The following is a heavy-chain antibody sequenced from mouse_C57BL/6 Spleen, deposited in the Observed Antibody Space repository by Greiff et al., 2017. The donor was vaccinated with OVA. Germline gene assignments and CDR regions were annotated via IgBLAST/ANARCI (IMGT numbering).Heavy chain of an antibody. D-gene: IGHD1-1*01. V-gene: IGHV1-55*01. CDR2: IYPGCGST. J-gene: IGHJ2*01. Sequence: VQLQQPGAELVKPGASVKMSCKASGYTFPSYWITWVMQRPGQGLEWIGDIYPGCGSTNYNEQFKSKATLTVDTSSSTAFMPLSSLTSEASAVTICARERADYGSSLDYWGKGTTLTVSS. CDR3: ARERADYGSSLDY. CDR1: GYTFPSYW.